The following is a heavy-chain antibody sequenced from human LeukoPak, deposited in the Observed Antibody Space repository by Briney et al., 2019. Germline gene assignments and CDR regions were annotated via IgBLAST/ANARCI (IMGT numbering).Heavy chain of an antibody. CDR2: IWYDGSNK. V-gene: IGHV3-33*01. J-gene: IGHJ3*02. CDR1: GFTFTTYG. D-gene: IGHD6-19*01. CDR3: ARDRVAVAGLDAFDI. Sequence: GGSLRLSCATSGFTFTTYGMHWVRQAPGKGLDWVAVIWYDGSNKYYADSVQGRFTVSRDNSKNMVYLQMNSLEVGDTAVYYCARDRVAVAGLDAFDIWGQGTMVTVSS.